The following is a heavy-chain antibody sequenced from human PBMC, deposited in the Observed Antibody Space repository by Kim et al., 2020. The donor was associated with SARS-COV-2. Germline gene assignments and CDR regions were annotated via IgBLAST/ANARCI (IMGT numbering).Heavy chain of an antibody. CDR2: IKQDGSEK. V-gene: IGHV3-7*01. J-gene: IGHJ5*02. Sequence: GGSLRLSCAASGFTFSSYWMSWVRQAPGKGLEWVANIKQDGSEKYYVDSVKGRFTISRDNAKNSLYLQMNSLRAEDTAVYYCARDRKYQLLPYNWFDPWGQGTLVTVSS. CDR1: GFTFSSYW. CDR3: ARDRKYQLLPYNWFDP. D-gene: IGHD2-2*01.